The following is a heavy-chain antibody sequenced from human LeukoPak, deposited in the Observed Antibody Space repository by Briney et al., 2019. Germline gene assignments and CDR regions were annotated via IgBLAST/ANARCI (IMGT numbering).Heavy chain of an antibody. CDR3: ARERNYYDSSGDRTFFDY. J-gene: IGHJ4*02. Sequence: SVKVSCKASGGTFSSYAISWVRQAPGQGLEWMGRIIPILGIANYAQKFQGRVTITADKSTSTAYMELSSLRSEDTAVYYCARERNYYDSSGDRTFFDYWGQGTLVTVSS. D-gene: IGHD3-22*01. CDR1: GGTFSSYA. CDR2: IIPILGIA. V-gene: IGHV1-69*04.